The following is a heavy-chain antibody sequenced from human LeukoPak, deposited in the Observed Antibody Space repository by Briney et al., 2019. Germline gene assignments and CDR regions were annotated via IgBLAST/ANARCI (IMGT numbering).Heavy chain of an antibody. J-gene: IGHJ4*02. V-gene: IGHV3-21*01. CDR2: ISSSSSYI. D-gene: IGHD5-12*01. Sequence: GGSLRLSCAASGFTFSSYSMNWVRQAPGKGLEWVSSISSSSSYIYYADSVKGRFTISRDNAKNSLYLQMNSLRAEDTAVYYCARGYSGYDSIIDYWGQGTLVTVSS. CDR3: ARGYSGYDSIIDY. CDR1: GFTFSSYS.